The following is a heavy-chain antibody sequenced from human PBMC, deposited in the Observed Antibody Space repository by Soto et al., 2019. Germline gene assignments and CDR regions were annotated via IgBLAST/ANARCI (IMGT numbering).Heavy chain of an antibody. D-gene: IGHD5-18*01. V-gene: IGHV1-69*01. CDR1: GGTFSKFS. J-gene: IGHJ4*02. Sequence: QVQLVQSGAEVKRPGSSVKVSCKTSGGTFSKFSISWLRQAPGHGLEWIGGTTPISLITHYAQKFQGRVTITADDLTTTSYLEVSSLKFEDTAVYYCATSRWIQLWTADFWGQGTRVTVSS. CDR3: ATSRWIQLWTADF. CDR2: TTPISLIT.